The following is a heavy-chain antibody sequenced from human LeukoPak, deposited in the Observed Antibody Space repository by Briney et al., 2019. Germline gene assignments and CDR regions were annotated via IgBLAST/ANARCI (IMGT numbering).Heavy chain of an antibody. Sequence: GGSLRLSCVVSGFTFNNYAMSWVRQAPGKGLEWVSSISIRGVNPTYADSVKGRFTISRDNSKNTLYLQMNSLRAEDTAVYYCARAGLRYYYYGKDVWGQGTTVTVSS. V-gene: IGHV3-23*01. CDR3: ARAGLRYYYYGKDV. CDR2: ISIRGVNP. J-gene: IGHJ6*02. CDR1: GFTFNNYA. D-gene: IGHD5-12*01.